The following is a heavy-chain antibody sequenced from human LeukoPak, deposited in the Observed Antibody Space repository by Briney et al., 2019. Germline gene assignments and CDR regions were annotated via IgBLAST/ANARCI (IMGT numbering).Heavy chain of an antibody. J-gene: IGHJ4*01. D-gene: IGHD3-16*02. Sequence: ASETLSLTCAVYGGSFSGYYWSWIRQPPGKGLEWIGEINHSGSTNYNPSLKSRVTISVDTSKNQFSLKLSSVTAADTAVYYCARSDIWGSYRFLDYWGQGILVTVSS. CDR2: INHSGST. V-gene: IGHV4-34*01. CDR1: GGSFSGYY. CDR3: ARSDIWGSYRFLDY.